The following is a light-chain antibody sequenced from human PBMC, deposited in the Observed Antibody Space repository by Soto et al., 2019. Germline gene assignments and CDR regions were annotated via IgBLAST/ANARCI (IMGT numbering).Light chain of an antibody. Sequence: QSVLTQPPSGSGSPGQSVTISCTGTSSDVGGYNYVSWYQQHPGKAPKLMIYEVFKRPSGVPDRFSGSKSGNTASLTVSGLQAEDEADYYCSSYAGSNNFDVFGTGTKLTVL. CDR2: EVF. J-gene: IGLJ1*01. CDR3: SSYAGSNNFDV. CDR1: SSDVGGYNY. V-gene: IGLV2-8*01.